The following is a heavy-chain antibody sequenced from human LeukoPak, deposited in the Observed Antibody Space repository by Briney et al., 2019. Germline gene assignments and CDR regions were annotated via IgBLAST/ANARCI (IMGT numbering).Heavy chain of an antibody. V-gene: IGHV3-73*01. CDR2: IRSKANSYAT. CDR1: GFTFSGSA. CDR3: TQTRQQLVQ. D-gene: IGHD6-13*01. Sequence: PGGSLRLSCAASGFTFSGSAMHWVRQASGKGLEWVGRIRSKANSYATAYAASVKGRFTISRDDSKNTAYLQMNSLKTEDTAVYYCTQTRQQLVQWGQGTLVTVSS. J-gene: IGHJ4*02.